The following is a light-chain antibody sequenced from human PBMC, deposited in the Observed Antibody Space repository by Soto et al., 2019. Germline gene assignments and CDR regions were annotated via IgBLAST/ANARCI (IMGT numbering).Light chain of an antibody. J-gene: IGKJ5*01. CDR1: QSLSNNIY. CDR3: QQRHMWPIT. Sequence: EMVLTQSPGTLSLSPGERXXXXXXXXQSLSNNIYLAWYQQKPGQAPRLLIYGASSRATGIPNRFSGSGSGTDFTLTISSLEPEDSAVYYCQQRHMWPITFGQGTRLEI. CDR2: GAS. V-gene: IGKV3D-20*02.